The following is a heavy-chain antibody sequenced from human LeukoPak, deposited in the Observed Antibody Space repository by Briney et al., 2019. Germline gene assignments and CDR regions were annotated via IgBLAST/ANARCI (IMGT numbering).Heavy chain of an antibody. CDR2: TWYDGSNK. J-gene: IGHJ3*02. V-gene: IGHV3-33*01. CDR1: GFTFTSYG. Sequence: GGSLRLSCAASGFTFTSYGMHWVRQAPGKGLEWVVATWYDGSNKYYADSVKGRFTISRDNAKNSLYLQMNSLRAEDTAVYYCARLSTHDAFDIWGQGTMVTVSS. CDR3: ARLSTHDAFDI.